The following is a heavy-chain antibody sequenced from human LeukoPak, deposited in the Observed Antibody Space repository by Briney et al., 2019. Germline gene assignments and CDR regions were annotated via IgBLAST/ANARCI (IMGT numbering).Heavy chain of an antibody. CDR3: AKGRRDILTGYDEGAPH. V-gene: IGHV3-23*01. J-gene: IGHJ4*02. CDR1: GFTFSGYA. Sequence: GESLRLSCAASGFTFSGYAMSWVRQAPGKGLEWVSAITGSGGSTYYGDSVKGRFTISRDNSKNTLFLQMNSLRAEDTAVYYCAKGRRDILTGYDEGAPHWGQGTLVTVSS. D-gene: IGHD3-9*01. CDR2: ITGSGGST.